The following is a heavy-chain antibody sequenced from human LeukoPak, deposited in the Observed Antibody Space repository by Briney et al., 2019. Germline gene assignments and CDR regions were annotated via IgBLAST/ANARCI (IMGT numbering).Heavy chain of an antibody. V-gene: IGHV4-34*01. CDR1: GGSFSGYY. D-gene: IGHD6-19*01. Sequence: SETLSLTCAVYGGSFSGYYWSWIRQPPGKGLEWIGEINHSGSTNYNPSLKSRVTISVDTSKNQFSLKLSSVTAADAAVYYCARTPSHSSGWYVYYYYMDVWGKGTTVTVSS. CDR3: ARTPSHSSGWYVYYYYMDV. CDR2: INHSGST. J-gene: IGHJ6*03.